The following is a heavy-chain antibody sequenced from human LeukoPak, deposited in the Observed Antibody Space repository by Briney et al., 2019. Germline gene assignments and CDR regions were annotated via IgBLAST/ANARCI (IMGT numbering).Heavy chain of an antibody. CDR1: GGSISSYY. V-gene: IGHV4-59*01. CDR2: IYYSGST. D-gene: IGHD1-14*01. CDR3: ARETPYGIWYFDL. Sequence: SETLSLICTVSGGSISSYYWSWIRQPPAKGLEWIGYIYYSGSTNYNPSLKSRVTISVDTSKNQFSLKLSSVTAADTAVYYCARETPYGIWYFDLWGRGTLVTVSS. J-gene: IGHJ2*01.